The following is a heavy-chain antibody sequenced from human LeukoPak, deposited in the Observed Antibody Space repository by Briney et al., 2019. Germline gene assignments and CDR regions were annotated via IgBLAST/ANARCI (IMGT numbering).Heavy chain of an antibody. Sequence: ASVKVSCKASGGTFSSYAISWVRQAPGQGLEWMGRIIPIFGIANYAQKFQGRVTITADKSTSTAYMELSSLRSEDTAVYNCAREDCSSTSCYTGWFDPWGQGTLVTVSS. CDR3: AREDCSSTSCYTGWFDP. CDR2: IIPIFGIA. J-gene: IGHJ5*02. D-gene: IGHD2-2*02. CDR1: GGTFSSYA. V-gene: IGHV1-69*04.